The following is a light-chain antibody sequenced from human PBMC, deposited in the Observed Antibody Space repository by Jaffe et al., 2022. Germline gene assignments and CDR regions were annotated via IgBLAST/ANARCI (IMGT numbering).Light chain of an antibody. Sequence: QSAPTQPRSVSGSPGQSVTISCAGTSSDVGGYNYVSWYQEHPGRAPKLIIYDVTNRPSGVPDRFSGSKSGNTASLTISGLQAEDEADYYCCSYAGTYTYWVFGGGTKLTVL. CDR2: DVT. J-gene: IGLJ3*02. CDR1: SSDVGGYNY. V-gene: IGLV2-11*01. CDR3: CSYAGTYTYWV.